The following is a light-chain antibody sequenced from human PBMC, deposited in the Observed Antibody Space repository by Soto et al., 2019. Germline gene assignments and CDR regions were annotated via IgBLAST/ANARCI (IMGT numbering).Light chain of an antibody. J-gene: IGKJ2*01. CDR3: QQCYSSPFT. Sequence: DIVMTQSPDSLAVSLGERATINCKSGQTISSSPNNRNCLGWFQQKPGQPPKLLIYWASTRQYGVPDRFSGSGSGTDFTLTISSLQAEDVAVYYCQQCYSSPFTFGQGTKLEIK. CDR1: QTISSSPNNRNC. V-gene: IGKV4-1*01. CDR2: WAS.